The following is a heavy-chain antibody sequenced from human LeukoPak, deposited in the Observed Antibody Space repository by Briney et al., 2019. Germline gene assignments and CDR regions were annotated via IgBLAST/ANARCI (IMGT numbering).Heavy chain of an antibody. Sequence: PGGSLRLSRVASGFTVSSNYMSWVRQAPGKGLEWVSVIYSGGSTYYADSVKGGFTISRDNSKTTLYLQMNSLGAEDTAVYYCASGSGSYRTPYYYMDVWGTGTTVTVSS. V-gene: IGHV3-53*01. J-gene: IGHJ6*03. D-gene: IGHD3-10*01. CDR2: IYSGGST. CDR3: ASGSGSYRTPYYYMDV. CDR1: GFTVSSNY.